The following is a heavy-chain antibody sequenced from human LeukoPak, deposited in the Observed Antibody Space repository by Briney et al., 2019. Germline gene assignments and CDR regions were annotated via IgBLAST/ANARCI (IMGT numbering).Heavy chain of an antibody. J-gene: IGHJ4*02. CDR2: IYYSGNT. V-gene: IGHV4-39*01. CDR3: ARAFSSSSFYFNY. Sequence: SETLSLTCIVSGGSISTSAYYWGWIRQPPGEGLQWIGSIYYSGNTYYNSSLKSRVTISVDTSTSQFSLRLSSVTAADTAVYYCARAFSSSSFYFNYWGQGTLVTVSS. CDR1: GGSISTSAYY. D-gene: IGHD6-6*01.